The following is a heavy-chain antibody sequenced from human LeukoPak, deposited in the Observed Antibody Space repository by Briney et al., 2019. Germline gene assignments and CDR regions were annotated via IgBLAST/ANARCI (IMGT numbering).Heavy chain of an antibody. CDR2: ISWNSGSI. D-gene: IGHD3-22*01. Sequence: PGGSLRLSCAASGFTFDDYAMHWVRQAPGKGLEWVSGISWNSGSIGYADSVKGRFTISRDNAKNSLYLQMNSLRSDDTAVYYCARDRIVVVITTGDAFDIWGQGTMVTVSS. J-gene: IGHJ3*02. CDR3: ARDRIVVVITTGDAFDI. V-gene: IGHV3-9*01. CDR1: GFTFDDYA.